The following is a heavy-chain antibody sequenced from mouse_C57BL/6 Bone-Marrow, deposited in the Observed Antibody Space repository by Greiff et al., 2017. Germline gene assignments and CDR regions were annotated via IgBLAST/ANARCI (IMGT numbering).Heavy chain of an antibody. D-gene: IGHD4-1*01. V-gene: IGHV5-4*01. CDR1: GFTFSSYA. Sequence: EVKLMESGGGLVKPGGSLKLSCAASGFTFSSYAMSWVRQTPEKRLEWVATISDGGSYTYYPDNVTGRFTISRDNAKNNLYLQMSHLKSEDTAMYYCAREWGLTSYAMDYWGQGTSVTVSS. J-gene: IGHJ4*01. CDR2: ISDGGSYT. CDR3: AREWGLTSYAMDY.